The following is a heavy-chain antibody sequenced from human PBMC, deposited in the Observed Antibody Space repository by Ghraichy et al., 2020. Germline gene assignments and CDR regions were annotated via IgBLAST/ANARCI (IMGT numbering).Heavy chain of an antibody. J-gene: IGHJ4*02. CDR1: GFTFSSYE. D-gene: IGHD3-16*02. CDR2: ISSSGSTI. CDR3: ARGDKDYDYIWGSYRYTPLDY. V-gene: IGHV3-48*03. Sequence: GGSLRLSCAASGFTFSSYEMNWVRQAPGKGLEWVSYISSSGSTIYYADSVKGRFTISRDNAKNSLYLQMNSLRAEDTAVYYCARGDKDYDYIWGSYRYTPLDYWGQGTLVTVSS.